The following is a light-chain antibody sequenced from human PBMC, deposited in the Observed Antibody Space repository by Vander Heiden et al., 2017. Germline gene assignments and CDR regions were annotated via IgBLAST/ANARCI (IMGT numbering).Light chain of an antibody. CDR3: QQSYSTPYT. J-gene: IGKJ2*01. Sequence: DIQMTQSPSSLSASVGDRVTITCRASQSISSYLNWYQQKPGKAPMLLLYVASILPSVVPSRFSGTGSGTDFTLTISSLQPEDFATYYCQQSYSTPYTFGPGTKLAIK. CDR1: QSISSY. CDR2: VAS. V-gene: IGKV1-39*01.